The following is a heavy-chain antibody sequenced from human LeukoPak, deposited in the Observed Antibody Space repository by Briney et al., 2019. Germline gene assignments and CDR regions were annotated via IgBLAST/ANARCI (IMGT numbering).Heavy chain of an antibody. CDR3: AREGNYYDSSGYPDY. V-gene: IGHV3-21*01. Sequence: PGGSLRLSCAASGFTFSSYSMNWVRQAPGKGLEWVSSISSSSSYIYYADSVKGRFTISRDNAKNSLYLQMNSLRAEDMAVYYCAREGNYYDSSGYPDYWGQGTLVTVSS. CDR1: GFTFSSYS. D-gene: IGHD3-22*01. CDR2: ISSSSSYI. J-gene: IGHJ4*02.